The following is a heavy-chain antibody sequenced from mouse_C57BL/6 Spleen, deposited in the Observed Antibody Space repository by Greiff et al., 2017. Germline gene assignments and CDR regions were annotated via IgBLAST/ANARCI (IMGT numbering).Heavy chain of an antibody. CDR2: ISSGGSYT. D-gene: IGHD2-5*01. V-gene: IGHV5-6*01. CDR3: ARQAYYSNYEDAMDY. J-gene: IGHJ4*01. Sequence: EVKLVESGGDLVKPGGSLKLSCAASGFTFSSYGLSWVRQTPDKRLEWVATISSGGSYTYYPDSVKGRFTISRDNAKNTLYLQMSSLKSEDTAMYYCARQAYYSNYEDAMDYWGQGTSVTVSS. CDR1: GFTFSSYG.